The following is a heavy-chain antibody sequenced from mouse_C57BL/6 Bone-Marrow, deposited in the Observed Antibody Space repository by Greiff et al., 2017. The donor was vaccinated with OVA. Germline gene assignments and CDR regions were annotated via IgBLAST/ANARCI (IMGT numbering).Heavy chain of an antibody. CDR1: GYTFTSYW. CDR2: IHPNSGST. V-gene: IGHV1-64*01. J-gene: IGHJ4*01. D-gene: IGHD2-1*01. CDR3: ASFYYGNLYAMDY. Sequence: LQQPGAELVKPGASVKLSCKASGYTFTSYWMHWVKQRPGQGLEWIGMIHPNSGSTNYNEKFKSKATLTVDKSSSTAYMQLSSLTSEDSAVYYCASFYYGNLYAMDYWGQGTSVTVSS.